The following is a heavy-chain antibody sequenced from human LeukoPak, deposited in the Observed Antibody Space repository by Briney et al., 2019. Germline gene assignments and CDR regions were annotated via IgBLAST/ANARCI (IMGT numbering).Heavy chain of an antibody. CDR1: GFTFSSYG. CDR3: ANPEYAAEGYFDY. Sequence: PGGSLRLSCAASGFTFSSYGMHWVRQAPGKGLEWVAFIRYDGSNKYYADSVKGRFTISRDNSKNTLYLQMNSLRAEDTAVYYCANPEYAAEGYFDYWGQGTLVTVSS. D-gene: IGHD6-13*01. CDR2: IRYDGSNK. J-gene: IGHJ4*02. V-gene: IGHV3-30*02.